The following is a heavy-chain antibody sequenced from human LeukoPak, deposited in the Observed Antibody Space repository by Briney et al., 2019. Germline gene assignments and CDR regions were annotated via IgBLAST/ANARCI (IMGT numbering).Heavy chain of an antibody. CDR3: AKPIRGQLVIDY. J-gene: IGHJ4*02. CDR2: ISYDGSNK. D-gene: IGHD6-13*01. Sequence: GRSLRLSCAASGFTFSSYGMHWVRQAPGKGLEWVAVISYDGSNKYYADSVKGRFTTSRDNSKNTLYLQMNSLRAEDTAVYYCAKPIRGQLVIDYWGQGTLVTVSS. CDR1: GFTFSSYG. V-gene: IGHV3-30*18.